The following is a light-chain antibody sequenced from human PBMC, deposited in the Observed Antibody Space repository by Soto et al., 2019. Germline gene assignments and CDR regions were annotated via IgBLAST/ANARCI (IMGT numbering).Light chain of an antibody. Sequence: DIQLAQSQYFMSASVGDKINITWRASQSISSYLAWYQQRPGKAPKLLIYAASTLRSGVPSRFSGSGSGTEFTLTIISLQPEDFATYYCQQLNSYPRTFGQGTKVDIK. CDR3: QQLNSYPRT. CDR2: AAS. CDR1: QSISSY. J-gene: IGKJ1*01. V-gene: IGKV1-9*01.